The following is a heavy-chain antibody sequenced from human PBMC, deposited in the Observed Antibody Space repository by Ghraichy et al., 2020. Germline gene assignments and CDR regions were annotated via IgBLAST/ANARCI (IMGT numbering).Heavy chain of an antibody. D-gene: IGHD3-16*01. CDR2: IRGNGDNT. V-gene: IGHV3-23*01. CDR3: AKDPSYYYYATNFDS. J-gene: IGHJ4*02. Sequence: GGSLRLSCAASGFTFSSYAMSWVRQAPGKGLEWVSSIRGNGDNTYYADSVKGRFTISRDNSKNTLYLQMNSLRAEDTAVYFCAKDPSYYYYATNFDSWGQGTLVTVSS. CDR1: GFTFSSYA.